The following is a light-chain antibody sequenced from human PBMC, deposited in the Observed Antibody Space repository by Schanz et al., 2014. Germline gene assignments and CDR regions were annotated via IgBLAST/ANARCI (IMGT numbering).Light chain of an antibody. V-gene: IGLV1-40*01. CDR2: RSI. Sequence: QSVLTQPPSVSGAPGQRVTISCTGSSSNFGAGYDVHWYQQLPGTAPKLLIYRSINRPSGVPDRFSGSKSGTSASLAITGLQAEDEADYYCQSFDSSLSGVVFGGGTKLTVL. J-gene: IGLJ2*01. CDR3: QSFDSSLSGVV. CDR1: SSNFGAGYD.